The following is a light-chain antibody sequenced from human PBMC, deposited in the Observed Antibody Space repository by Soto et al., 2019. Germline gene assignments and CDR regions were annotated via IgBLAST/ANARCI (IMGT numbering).Light chain of an antibody. CDR2: DAS. V-gene: IGKV1-33*01. CDR1: QDINNY. J-gene: IGKJ4*01. CDR3: QQYDNLLPLT. Sequence: DIQMTQSPSSLSASVGDRVTITCQASQDINNYLNWYQQKPGKAPKLLIYDASNLETGVPSRFSGSGSGTDFTFTISSLQPEDIATYYCQQYDNLLPLTFGGGTKVEIK.